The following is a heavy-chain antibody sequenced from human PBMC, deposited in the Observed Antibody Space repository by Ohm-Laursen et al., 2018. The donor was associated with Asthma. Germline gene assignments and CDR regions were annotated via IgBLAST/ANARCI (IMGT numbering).Heavy chain of an antibody. CDR1: GGSISSGGYY. D-gene: IGHD1-14*01. CDR3: AKTGTPTLVFDY. Sequence: SETLSLTCTVSGGSISSGGYYWSWIRQHPGKGLEWIGYIYYSGSTYYNPSLKSRVTISVDTSKNQLSLKLSSVTAADTAVYYCAKTGTPTLVFDYWGQGTLVTVSS. J-gene: IGHJ4*02. CDR2: IYYSGST. V-gene: IGHV4-31*03.